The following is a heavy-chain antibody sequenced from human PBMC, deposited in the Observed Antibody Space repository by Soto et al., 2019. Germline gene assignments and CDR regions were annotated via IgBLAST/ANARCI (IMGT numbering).Heavy chain of an antibody. D-gene: IGHD6-13*01. CDR1: GYTFINYY. J-gene: IGHJ4*02. Sequence: QVQLVQSGAEVKKPGASAKVSCKASGYTFINYYIHWVRQAPGQGLEWLAIINPMSGSTNYAQKFQGRVTLTMDTSTSAVYMELSSLRFEDTAVYYCARDLAAGDYWGQGTLVTVSS. CDR2: INPMSGST. CDR3: ARDLAAGDY. V-gene: IGHV1-46*01.